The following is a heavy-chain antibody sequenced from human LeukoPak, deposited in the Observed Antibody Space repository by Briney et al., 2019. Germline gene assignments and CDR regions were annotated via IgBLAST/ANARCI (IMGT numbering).Heavy chain of an antibody. V-gene: IGHV3-48*01. CDR3: ARGGAARPDY. Sequence: GGSLRLSCAVSGFTFSTYGMNWVRQAPGKGLEWVSYINLNSRTTDYADSVRGRFTISRDNAWSSLYLQMNSLRVEDTAVYYCARGGAARPDYWGQGTLVTVFS. J-gene: IGHJ4*02. D-gene: IGHD6-6*01. CDR2: INLNSRTT. CDR1: GFTFSTYG.